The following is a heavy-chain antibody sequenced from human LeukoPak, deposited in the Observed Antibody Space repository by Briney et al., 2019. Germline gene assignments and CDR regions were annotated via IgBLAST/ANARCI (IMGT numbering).Heavy chain of an antibody. D-gene: IGHD3-3*01. CDR3: ERHGHYDFWSGYQPDYYYYYMDV. CDR2: IYYSGST. J-gene: IGHJ6*03. CDR1: GGSISSYY. Sequence: SETLSLTCTVSGGSISSYYWSWIRQPPGKGLEWIGYIYYSGSTNYNPSLKSRVTISVGTSKNQFSLKLSSVTAADTAVYYYERHGHYDFWSGYQPDYYYYYMDVWGKGTTVTVSS. V-gene: IGHV4-59*08.